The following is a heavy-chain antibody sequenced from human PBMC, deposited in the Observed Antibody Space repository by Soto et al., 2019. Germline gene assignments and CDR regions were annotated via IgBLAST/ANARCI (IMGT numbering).Heavy chain of an antibody. D-gene: IGHD3-3*01. J-gene: IGHJ5*02. Sequence: PGGSLRLSCAASGFTFDDYAMHWVRQAPGKGLEWVSGISWNSGSIGYADSVKGRFTISRDNAKNSLYLQMNSLRAEDTALYYCAKDHYDFWSGSIFDPWGQGTLVTVSS. CDR1: GFTFDDYA. CDR2: ISWNSGSI. V-gene: IGHV3-9*01. CDR3: AKDHYDFWSGSIFDP.